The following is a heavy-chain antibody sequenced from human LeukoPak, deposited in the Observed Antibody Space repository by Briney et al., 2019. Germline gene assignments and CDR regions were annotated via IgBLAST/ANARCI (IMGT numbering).Heavy chain of an antibody. CDR1: GFTFSSYG. J-gene: IGHJ4*02. V-gene: IGHV3-30*18. Sequence: GGSLRLSCAASGFTFSSYGMHWVRQAPGKGLEWVAVISYDGSNKYYADSVKGRFTISRDNSKNTLYLQMNSLRVEDTAVFYCAKDHYCSSMSCYGDFDNWGQGTLVTVSS. CDR3: AKDHYCSSMSCYGDFDN. CDR2: ISYDGSNK. D-gene: IGHD2-2*01.